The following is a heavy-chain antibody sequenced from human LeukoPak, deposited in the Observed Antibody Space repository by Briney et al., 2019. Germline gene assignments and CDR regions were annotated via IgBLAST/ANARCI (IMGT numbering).Heavy chain of an antibody. CDR3: ARDHAVVKPGGAFDI. Sequence: PSETLSLTCTVSGDSLSSGSYYCSWIRQPPGKGLEWIEYIYHSGSTYYNPSLKSRVTISVDRSKNQFSLKLSSVTAADTAVYYCARDHAVVKPGGAFDIWGQGTMVTVSS. D-gene: IGHD4-23*01. CDR1: GDSLSSGSYY. CDR2: IYHSGST. J-gene: IGHJ3*02. V-gene: IGHV4-30-2*01.